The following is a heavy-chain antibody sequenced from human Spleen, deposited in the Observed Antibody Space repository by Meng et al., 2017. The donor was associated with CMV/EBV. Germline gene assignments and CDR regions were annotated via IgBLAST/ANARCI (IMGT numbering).Heavy chain of an antibody. CDR1: GGSFSGYY. CDR3: ARGQSIFGIIIDY. J-gene: IGHJ4*02. V-gene: IGHV4-34*01. D-gene: IGHD3-3*01. Sequence: VQLQQWGAVLLTPSETLSPTCAVYGGSFSGYYWSWIRQPPGKGLEWIGEINHSGRPNYNPSLKTRVTISVDTPKSQFSLKLTSVTAADTAVYYCARGQSIFGIIIDYWGQGTLVTSPQ. CDR2: INHSGRP.